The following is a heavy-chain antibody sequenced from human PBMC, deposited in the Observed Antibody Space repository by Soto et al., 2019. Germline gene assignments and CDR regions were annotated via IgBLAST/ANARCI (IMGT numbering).Heavy chain of an antibody. CDR2: ISGSGGST. CDR3: AKDRAWWLTAVAGQKYFQH. J-gene: IGHJ1*01. D-gene: IGHD6-19*01. Sequence: GGSLRLSCAASGFTFSSYAMSWVRQAPGKGLEWVSAISGSGGSTYYADSVKGRFTISRDNSKNTLYLQMNSLRAEDTAVYYCAKDRAWWLTAVAGQKYFQHWGQGTLVTVSS. CDR1: GFTFSSYA. V-gene: IGHV3-23*01.